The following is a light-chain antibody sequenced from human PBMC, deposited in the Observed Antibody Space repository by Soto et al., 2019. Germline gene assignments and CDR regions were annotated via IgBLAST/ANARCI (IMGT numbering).Light chain of an antibody. CDR2: KAS. Sequence: DIQMTQSPSTLSASVGDTGTITCRASQSISIWLAWSQQKPGKAPKLLIYKASSLESGVPSRFSGSGSGTEFTLSIRGRQPVDIASDYCQQDNNYPSFGGGTKVEIK. CDR1: QSISIW. J-gene: IGKJ4*01. V-gene: IGKV1-5*03. CDR3: QQDNNYPS.